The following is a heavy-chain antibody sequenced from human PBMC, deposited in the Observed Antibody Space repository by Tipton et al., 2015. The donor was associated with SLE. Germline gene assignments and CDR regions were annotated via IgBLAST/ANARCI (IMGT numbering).Heavy chain of an antibody. Sequence: SLRLSCAASGFTFSSYAMSWVRQAPGKGLEWVSAISSSSSYIYYADSVKGRFTISRDNAKNSLYLQMNSLRAEDTAVYYCATRAGYSSSWYGPFDLWGRGTLVTVSS. D-gene: IGHD6-13*01. CDR3: ATRAGYSSSWYGPFDL. J-gene: IGHJ2*01. V-gene: IGHV3-21*01. CDR1: GFTFSSYA. CDR2: ISSSSSYI.